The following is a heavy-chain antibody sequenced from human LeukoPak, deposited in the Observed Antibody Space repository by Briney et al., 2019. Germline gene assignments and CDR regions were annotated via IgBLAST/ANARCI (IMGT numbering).Heavy chain of an antibody. Sequence: PGGSLRLSCAASGFTFRSYWMTWVRQAPGKGLEWVANINQDGSKEYYLDSVKGRFTISRDNDKNSLYLQVNSLRAEDTAVYYCAKGGYINGYDYWGQGTLVIVSS. CDR2: INQDGSKE. V-gene: IGHV3-7*01. CDR3: AKGGYINGYDY. CDR1: GFTFRSYW. J-gene: IGHJ4*02. D-gene: IGHD5-18*01.